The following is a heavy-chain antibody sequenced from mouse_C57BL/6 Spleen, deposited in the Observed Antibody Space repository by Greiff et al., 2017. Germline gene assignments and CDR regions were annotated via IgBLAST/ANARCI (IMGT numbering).Heavy chain of an antibody. Sequence: QVQLQQPGAELVRPGSSVKLSCKASGYTFTSYWMDWVKQRPGQGLEWIGNIYPSDSETHYNQKFKDKATLTVDKSSSTAYMQLSSLTSEDSAVYYGAREDYYGSSPFAYWGQGTLVTVSA. CDR2: IYPSDSET. CDR1: GYTFTSYW. J-gene: IGHJ3*01. V-gene: IGHV1-61*01. D-gene: IGHD1-1*01. CDR3: AREDYYGSSPFAY.